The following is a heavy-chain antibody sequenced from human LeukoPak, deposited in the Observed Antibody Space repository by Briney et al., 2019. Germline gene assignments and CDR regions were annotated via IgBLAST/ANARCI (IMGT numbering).Heavy chain of an antibody. J-gene: IGHJ4*02. Sequence: GGSLRLSCAASGFTFRHYWMSWVRQAPGKGLEWVANIKQDGSEKYYVDSVKGRFTISRDNAKKSLYLQMNSLRAEDTAVYYCARRRCSSTSCFIDYWGQGTLVTVSS. V-gene: IGHV3-7*01. CDR3: ARRRCSSTSCFIDY. CDR2: IKQDGSEK. CDR1: GFTFRHYW. D-gene: IGHD2-2*01.